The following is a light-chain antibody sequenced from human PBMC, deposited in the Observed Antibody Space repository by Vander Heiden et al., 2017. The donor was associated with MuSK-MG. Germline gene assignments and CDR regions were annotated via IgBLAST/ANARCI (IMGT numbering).Light chain of an antibody. V-gene: IGKV3-20*01. Sequence: EIGLTQSQGTLPLSPGERATLSCRASQSVSSSYLAWYQQKPGQAPRLLIYGASSRATGIPDRFSGSGSGTDFTLTISRLEPEDFAVYYCQQDGSSPRTFGQGTKVEIK. CDR2: GAS. J-gene: IGKJ1*01. CDR3: QQDGSSPRT. CDR1: QSVSSSY.